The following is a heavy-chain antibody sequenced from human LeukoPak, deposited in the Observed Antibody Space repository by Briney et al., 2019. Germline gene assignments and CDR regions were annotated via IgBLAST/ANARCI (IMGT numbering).Heavy chain of an antibody. CDR2: IWYDGRDK. V-gene: IGHV3-30*02. Sequence: GGSLRLSCAASGFTFSGCGMHWVRQAPGKGLEWVAFIWYDGRDKYYADSVKGQFTISRDNSKNTLYLQINSLRAEDTAAYYCAKDPYRYGSYFDYWGQGTLVTVSS. CDR1: GFTFSGCG. J-gene: IGHJ4*02. D-gene: IGHD5-18*01. CDR3: AKDPYRYGSYFDY.